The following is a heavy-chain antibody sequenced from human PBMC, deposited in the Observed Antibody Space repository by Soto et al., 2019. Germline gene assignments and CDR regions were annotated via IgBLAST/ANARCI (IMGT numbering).Heavy chain of an antibody. CDR3: ARVRRGDSYYYYYYYYMDV. V-gene: IGHV1-8*01. D-gene: IGHD2-21*02. J-gene: IGHJ6*03. CDR1: GYTYTSYD. CDR2: MNPNSGNT. Sequence: ASVRVSVRASGYTYTSYDINWVRKATGQGLEWMGWMNPNSGNTGYAQKFQGRVTMTRNTSISTAYMELSSLRSEDTAVYYCARVRRGDSYYYYYYYYMDVWGKGTTVTVSS.